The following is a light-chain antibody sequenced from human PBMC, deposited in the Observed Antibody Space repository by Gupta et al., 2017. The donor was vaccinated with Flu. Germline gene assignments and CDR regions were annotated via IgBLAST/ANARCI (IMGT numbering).Light chain of an antibody. CDR1: QDIRND. Sequence: DIQMTQSPSSLSASVGDRVTITCRASQDIRNDLGWYQQKPGEAPKRLIYAASSWESGVPSRFSGSSSGTEFTLTISSRQHEDLAPYYCLQHKNFHPWTFGQGTKVEFK. CDR3: LQHKNFHPWT. CDR2: AAS. V-gene: IGKV1-17*01. J-gene: IGKJ1*01.